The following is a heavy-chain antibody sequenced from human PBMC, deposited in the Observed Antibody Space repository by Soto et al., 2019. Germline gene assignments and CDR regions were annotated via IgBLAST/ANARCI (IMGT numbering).Heavy chain of an antibody. D-gene: IGHD3-22*01. V-gene: IGHV1-46*01. J-gene: IGHJ1*01. Sequence: QVQLVQSGAEVKKPGASVKVSCKASGYTFTSYYMHWVRQAPGQGLEWMGIINPSGGSTSYAQKFQGRVTMTRDTSTSTVYMELSSLRSEDTAVYYCARDLYNYYDSSGYYLFQHWGKGTLVTVSS. CDR2: INPSGGST. CDR3: ARDLYNYYDSSGYYLFQH. CDR1: GYTFTSYY.